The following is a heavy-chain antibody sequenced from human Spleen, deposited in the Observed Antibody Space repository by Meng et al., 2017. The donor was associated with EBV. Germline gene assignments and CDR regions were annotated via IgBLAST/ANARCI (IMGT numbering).Heavy chain of an antibody. CDR1: GGSISSNNYY. V-gene: IGHV4-39*01. CDR3: AAVVPAANDY. Sequence: QWRLQESGPGLVKPSETLSLTCPVPGGSISSNNYYWGWIRQPPGKGLEWIGSIYYSGSTYYNPSLKSRVTISVDTSKNQFSLKLSSVTAADTAVYYCAAVVPAANDYWGQGTLVTVSS. J-gene: IGHJ4*02. CDR2: IYYSGST. D-gene: IGHD2-2*01.